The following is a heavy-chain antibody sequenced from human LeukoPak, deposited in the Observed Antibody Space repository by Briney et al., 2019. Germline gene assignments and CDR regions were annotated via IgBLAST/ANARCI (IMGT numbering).Heavy chain of an antibody. D-gene: IGHD4-11*01. CDR1: GGSISSSSYY. J-gene: IGHJ6*03. V-gene: IGHV4-39*07. CDR3: AKALGTTWAGYYYMDV. CDR2: IYYSGST. Sequence: SETLSLTCTVSGGSISSSSYYWGWIRQPPEKGLEWIGSIYYSGSTYYNPSLKSRVTISVDTSKNQFSLKLSSVTAADTAVYYCAKALGTTWAGYYYMDVWGKGTAVTVSS.